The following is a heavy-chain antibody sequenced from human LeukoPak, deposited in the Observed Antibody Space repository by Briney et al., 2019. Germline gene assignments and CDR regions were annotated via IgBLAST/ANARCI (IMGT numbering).Heavy chain of an antibody. CDR2: ISSSSSYI. CDR3: ARDFGDYYDSSGPNRPSFDY. V-gene: IGHV3-21*01. Sequence: GRSLRLSCAASGFTFDDYAMHWVRQAPGKGLEWVSSISSSSSYIYYADSVKGRFTISRDNAKNSLYLQMNSLRAEDTAVYYCARDFGDYYDSSGPNRPSFDYWGQGTLVTVSS. J-gene: IGHJ4*02. D-gene: IGHD3-22*01. CDR1: GFTFDDYA.